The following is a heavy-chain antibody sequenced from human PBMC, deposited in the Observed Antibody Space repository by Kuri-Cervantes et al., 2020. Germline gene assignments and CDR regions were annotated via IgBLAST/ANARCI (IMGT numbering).Heavy chain of an antibody. CDR2: IWYDGSNK. Sequence: LSLTCAASGFTLSSYSMNWVRQAPGKGLEWVAVIWYDGSNKYYADSVEGRFTISRDNSKNTLYLQMNSLRAEDTAVYYCARDRGSGYYYSIDDWGQGTLVTVSS. D-gene: IGHD3-22*01. CDR1: GFTLSSYS. J-gene: IGHJ4*02. CDR3: ARDRGSGYYYSIDD. V-gene: IGHV3-33*08.